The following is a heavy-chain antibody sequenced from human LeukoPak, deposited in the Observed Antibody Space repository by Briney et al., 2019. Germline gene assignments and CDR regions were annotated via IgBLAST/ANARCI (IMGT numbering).Heavy chain of an antibody. CDR1: GNYW. CDR3: VSFYETY. J-gene: IGHJ4*02. CDR2: INSDGSWT. Sequence: GGSLRLSCAASGNYWMHWVRQAPGKGLVWVSHINSDGSWTSYADSVKGRFTISKDNAKNTAYLQMNNLRAEDTAVYYCVSFYETYWGRGTLVAVSS. V-gene: IGHV3-74*01. D-gene: IGHD2-2*01.